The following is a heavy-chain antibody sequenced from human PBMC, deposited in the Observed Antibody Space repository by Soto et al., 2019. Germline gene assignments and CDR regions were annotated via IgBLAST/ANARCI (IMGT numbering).Heavy chain of an antibody. CDR2: IIPIFGTA. J-gene: IGHJ5*02. V-gene: IGHV1-69*05. D-gene: IGHD3-3*01. CDR1: GGTFSSYA. CDR3: ARGRYEIWSCDYKGRGWFDP. Sequence: GSSVKVSCKASGGTFSSYAISWVRQAPGQGLEWMGGIIPIFGTAIYTQKFQGRVTMTSDTSTSTVYMELSSLRSADTAVYYCARGRYEIWSCDYKGRGWFDPCGQRSMVTVSS.